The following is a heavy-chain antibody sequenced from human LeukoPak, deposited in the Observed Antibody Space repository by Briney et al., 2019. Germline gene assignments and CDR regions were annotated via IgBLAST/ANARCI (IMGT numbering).Heavy chain of an antibody. CDR3: ARAPGPNLLNVLLYAGDNYYYYYVDV. Sequence: SETLSLTCTVSGGSISSSSYYWGWIRQPPGKGLEWIGYIYYSGSTNYNPSLKSRVTISVDTSKNQFSLKLSSVTAADTAVYYCARAPGPNLLNVLLYAGDNYYYYYVDVWGKGTTVTISS. D-gene: IGHD3-10*01. J-gene: IGHJ6*03. CDR1: GGSISSSSYY. CDR2: IYYSGST. V-gene: IGHV4-61*05.